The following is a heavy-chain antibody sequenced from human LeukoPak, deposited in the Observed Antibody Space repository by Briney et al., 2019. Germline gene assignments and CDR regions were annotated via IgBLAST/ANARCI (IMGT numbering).Heavy chain of an antibody. J-gene: IGHJ3*02. CDR2: ISPLLGTG. CDR3: AIRWPSRSPFGFDI. Sequence: GASVKVSCKASGGVFTKYVFHWVRQAPGQGPEWMGEISPLLGTGNYAQKFQGRVTITADTSTSTAYMELNSLKSEDTAVYYCAIRWPSRSPFGFDIWGQGTMVTVSS. D-gene: IGHD5-24*01. V-gene: IGHV1-69*06. CDR1: GGVFTKYV.